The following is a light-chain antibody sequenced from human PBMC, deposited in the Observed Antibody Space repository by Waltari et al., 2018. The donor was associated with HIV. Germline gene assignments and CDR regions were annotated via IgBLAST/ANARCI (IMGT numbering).Light chain of an antibody. J-gene: IGLJ2*01. V-gene: IGLV1-44*01. Sequence: QSVLPQPPSVSGTPGPRVTISCSGSTSNVGRNTVKWYQQLPGTAPTIIIYTNDRRPSWVPDRFSGSKSGTSASLAISGLQSEDEADYYCASWDGGLNVVFGGGTKLTVL. CDR1: TSNVGRNT. CDR2: TND. CDR3: ASWDGGLNVV.